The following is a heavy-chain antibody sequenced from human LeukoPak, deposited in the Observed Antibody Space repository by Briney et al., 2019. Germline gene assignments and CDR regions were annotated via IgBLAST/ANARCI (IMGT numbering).Heavy chain of an antibody. D-gene: IGHD1-26*01. CDR2: INPSGGTT. J-gene: IGHJ5*02. CDR1: GYTFTGYY. Sequence: ASVRVSCKASGYTFTGYYMHWVRQAPGQGLEWMGLINPSGGTTRYAQKFQGRVTMTRDLSTSTGYMELSSLRSDDTAVYFCARDNSVGDYAWWFDPWGQGTLVTVSS. CDR3: ARDNSVGDYAWWFDP. V-gene: IGHV1-46*01.